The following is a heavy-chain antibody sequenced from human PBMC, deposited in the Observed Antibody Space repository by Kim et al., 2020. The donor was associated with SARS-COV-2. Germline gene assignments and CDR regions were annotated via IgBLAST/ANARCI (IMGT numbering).Heavy chain of an antibody. D-gene: IGHD1-26*01. J-gene: IGHJ4*02. CDR3: ARADRGIVGATVYCFDY. CDR2: MNPNSGNT. Sequence: ASVKVSCKASGYIFTSYDINWVRQATGQGLEWMGWMNPNSGNTGYAQKFQGRVTMTRNTSISTAYMELSSLRSEDTAVYYCARADRGIVGATVYCFDYWGRGTLVTLAS. V-gene: IGHV1-8*02. CDR1: GYIFTSYD.